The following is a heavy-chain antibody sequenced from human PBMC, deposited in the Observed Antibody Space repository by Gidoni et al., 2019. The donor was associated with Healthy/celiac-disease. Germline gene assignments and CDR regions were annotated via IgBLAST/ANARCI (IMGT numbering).Heavy chain of an antibody. Sequence: QVQLQQWGAGLFKPSDTLSLTCAVYGGAFSGYYWSWIRQPPGKGPEWIGEINHSGSTNYNPSLKSRVTISVDTSKTQFALKLSSVTAADTAVYYCARAPYSGKDYWGQGTLVTVSS. V-gene: IGHV4-34*01. CDR1: GGAFSGYY. D-gene: IGHD1-26*01. CDR2: INHSGST. CDR3: ARAPYSGKDY. J-gene: IGHJ4*02.